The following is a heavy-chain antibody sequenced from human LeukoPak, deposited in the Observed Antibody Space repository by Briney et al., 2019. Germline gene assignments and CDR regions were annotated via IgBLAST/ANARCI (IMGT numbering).Heavy chain of an antibody. J-gene: IGHJ4*02. Sequence: GGSLRLSCAASGFTFSSYAMHWVRQAPGKGLEWVAVISYDGSNKYYADSVKGRFTISRDNSKNTLYLQMNSLRAEDTAVYYCARDRGSSSWYYFDYWGQGTLATVSS. D-gene: IGHD6-13*01. V-gene: IGHV3-30*04. CDR3: ARDRGSSSWYYFDY. CDR1: GFTFSSYA. CDR2: ISYDGSNK.